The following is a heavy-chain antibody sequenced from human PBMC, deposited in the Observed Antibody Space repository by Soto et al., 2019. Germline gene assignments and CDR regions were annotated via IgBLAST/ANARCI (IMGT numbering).Heavy chain of an antibody. J-gene: IGHJ4*02. Sequence: SETLSLTCTVSGGSISSYDWSWIRQPPGKGLEWIGYIYNIGSTNYNPSLRSRVTMSIDTSQEQFSLKLSSVTATDTAVYYCARHVNLPLAGTGFDYWGQGTLVTVSS. CDR2: IYNIGST. CDR3: ARHVNLPLAGTGFDY. V-gene: IGHV4-59*08. D-gene: IGHD6-19*01. CDR1: GGSISSYD.